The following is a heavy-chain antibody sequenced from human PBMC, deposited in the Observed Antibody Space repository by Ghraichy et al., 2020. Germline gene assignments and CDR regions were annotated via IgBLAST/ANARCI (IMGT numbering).Heavy chain of an antibody. CDR2: IWYDGSNK. Sequence: GGSLRLSCAASGFTFSSYGMHWVRQAPGKGLEWVAVIWYDGSNKYYADSVKGRFTISRDNSKNTLYLQMNSLRAEDTAVYYCARDSDEYSSSSCVDYWGQGTLVTVSS. J-gene: IGHJ4*02. CDR1: GFTFSSYG. CDR3: ARDSDEYSSSSCVDY. V-gene: IGHV3-33*01. D-gene: IGHD6-6*01.